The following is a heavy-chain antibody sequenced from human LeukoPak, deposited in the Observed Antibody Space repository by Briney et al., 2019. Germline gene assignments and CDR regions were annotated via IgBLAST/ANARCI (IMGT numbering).Heavy chain of an antibody. J-gene: IGHJ4*02. Sequence: PSETLSLTCAVYGGSVSGYYWSWIRQPPGKGLEWIGEISHRGRTHYNPSLKGRDTMSVDTSKNQFALEVDSVTAADTAVYYCARIPLYFLEPFDYWGQGILVTVSS. CDR1: GGSVSGYY. CDR3: ARIPLYFLEPFDY. CDR2: ISHRGRT. V-gene: IGHV4-34*01. D-gene: IGHD3-3*01.